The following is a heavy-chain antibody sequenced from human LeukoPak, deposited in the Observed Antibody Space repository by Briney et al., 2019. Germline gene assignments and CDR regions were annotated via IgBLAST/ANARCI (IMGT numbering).Heavy chain of an antibody. J-gene: IGHJ4*02. V-gene: IGHV1-46*01. D-gene: IGHD1-26*01. CDR3: AREYSASYRLSRGYFDY. CDR2: INPSGGST. CDR1: GYTFTGYY. Sequence: ASVKVSCKASGYTFTGYYIHWVRQAPGQGLEWMGIINPSGGSTTYSQKFQGRVTMTRDTSTTTVYMELSSLGSDDTAVYYCAREYSASYRLSRGYFDYWGQGALVTVSS.